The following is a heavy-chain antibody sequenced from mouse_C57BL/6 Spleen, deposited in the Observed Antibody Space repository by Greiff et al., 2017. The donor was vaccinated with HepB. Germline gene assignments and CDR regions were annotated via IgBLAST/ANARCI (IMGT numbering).Heavy chain of an antibody. CDR1: GYTFTDYN. J-gene: IGHJ2*01. V-gene: IGHV1-18*01. CDR3: ARGTWLLPFDY. D-gene: IGHD2-3*01. Sequence: EVQLQQSGPELVKPGASVKIPCKASGYTFTDYNMDWVKQSHGKSLEWIGDINPNNGGTIYNQKFKGKATLTVEKSSRTAYMELRSLTSEDTAVYYCARGTWLLPFDYWGQGTTLTVSS. CDR2: INPNNGGT.